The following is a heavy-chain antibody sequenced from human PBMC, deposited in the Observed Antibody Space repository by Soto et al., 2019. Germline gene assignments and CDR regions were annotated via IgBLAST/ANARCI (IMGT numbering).Heavy chain of an antibody. J-gene: IGHJ4*02. CDR1: GGSISSSSYY. CDR2: IYYSGNT. D-gene: IGHD3-22*01. CDR3: ARNPYYYDSSGSTYYFDY. V-gene: IGHV4-39*01. Sequence: QLQVQESGSGLVKPSETLSLTCSVSGGSISSSSYYWGWIRQPPGKGLEWIGSIYYSGNTYYNPSLKSRVTISVDTSKNQFSLKLSSVTAADTAVYYCARNPYYYDSSGSTYYFDYWGRGTLVTVSS.